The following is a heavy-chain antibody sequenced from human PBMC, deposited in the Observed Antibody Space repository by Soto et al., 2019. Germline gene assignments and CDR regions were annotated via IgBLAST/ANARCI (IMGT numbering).Heavy chain of an antibody. Sequence: EVQLLESGGGLVQPGGSLRLSCAASGFTFSSYAMSWVRQAPGKGLEWVSAISGSGGSTYYADSVKGRFTISRDNSKNTLYLQMNSLRAEDAAVYYCAKRGDFWSGYHRGGYFDYWGQGTLVTVSS. J-gene: IGHJ4*02. V-gene: IGHV3-23*01. CDR3: AKRGDFWSGYHRGGYFDY. CDR1: GFTFSSYA. CDR2: ISGSGGST. D-gene: IGHD3-3*01.